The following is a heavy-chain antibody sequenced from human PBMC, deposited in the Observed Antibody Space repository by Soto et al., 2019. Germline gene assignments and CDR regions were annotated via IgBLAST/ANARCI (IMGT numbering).Heavy chain of an antibody. Sequence: QVQLVQSGAEVKKPGSSVKVSCKASGGTFRSYAISWVRQAPGQGLEWMGGIIPIFGTADYAQKFQGRVTITADDATSIAYMELSSLRSEDTAVYYCASHGYSYGYLFDYWGQGTLVTVSS. CDR3: ASHGYSYGYLFDY. CDR1: GGTFRSYA. D-gene: IGHD5-18*01. J-gene: IGHJ4*02. V-gene: IGHV1-69*12. CDR2: IIPIFGTA.